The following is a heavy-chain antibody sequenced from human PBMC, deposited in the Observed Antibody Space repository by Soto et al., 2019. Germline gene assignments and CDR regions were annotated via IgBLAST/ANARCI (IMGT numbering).Heavy chain of an antibody. CDR3: ARGGLHSDYYYYYGMDV. J-gene: IGHJ6*02. CDR1: GYTFTIYY. CDR2: INTSGGSP. Sequence: QVQLVQSGAEVKKPGASVKVSCKAFGYTFTIYYIHWVRQAPGQGLEWMGVINTSGGSPTYAQKFQDRVTMTRDTSTSTVYMELSSLRSEYTAVYYCARGGLHSDYYYYYGMDVWGQGTTVTVSS. V-gene: IGHV1-46*01. D-gene: IGHD6-25*01.